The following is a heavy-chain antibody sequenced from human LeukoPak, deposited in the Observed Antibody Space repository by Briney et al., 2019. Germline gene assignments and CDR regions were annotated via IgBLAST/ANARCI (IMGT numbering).Heavy chain of an antibody. CDR1: GFTFGSYG. CDR2: ISGSIDSS. J-gene: IGHJ6*02. CDR3: ARAEYYDFWSGYYPREDV. D-gene: IGHD3-3*01. V-gene: IGHV3-23*01. Sequence: GGSLRLSCTASGFTFGSYGMNWVRQAPGKGLEWVSIISGSIDSSYYADSVGGRFTISRDYSKNTLYLQMNSLRAEDTAVYYCARAEYYDFWSGYYPREDVWGQGTTVAVSS.